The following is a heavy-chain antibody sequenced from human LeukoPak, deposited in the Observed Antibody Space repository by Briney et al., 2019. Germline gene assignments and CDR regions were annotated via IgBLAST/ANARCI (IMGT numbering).Heavy chain of an antibody. D-gene: IGHD1-26*01. CDR2: IYYSGST. CDR3: ARQDSELEPNWFDP. J-gene: IGHJ5*02. Sequence: NPSETLSLTCTVSGGSISSSSYYWGWIRQPPGKGLEWIGSIYYSGSTYYNPSLKSRVTISVDTSKNQFSLKLSSVTAADTAVYYCARQDSELEPNWFDPWGQGTLVTVSS. V-gene: IGHV4-39*01. CDR1: GGSISSSSYY.